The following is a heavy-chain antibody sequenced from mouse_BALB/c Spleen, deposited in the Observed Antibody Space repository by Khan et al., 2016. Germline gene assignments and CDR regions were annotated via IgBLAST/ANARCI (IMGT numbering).Heavy chain of an antibody. CDR2: INYSGST. CDR1: GYSITSDYA. J-gene: IGHJ4*01. V-gene: IGHV3-2*02. CDR3: ARTGYGSSRYAMDY. D-gene: IGHD1-1*01. Sequence: EVQLQESGPGLVKPSQSLSLTCTVAGYSITSDYAWNWIRQFPGNKLEWMGYINYSGSTSYNPSLKSRISITRDTSKNQFFLQLNSVTTEDTATYYGARTGYGSSRYAMDYWGQGTSVSVSS.